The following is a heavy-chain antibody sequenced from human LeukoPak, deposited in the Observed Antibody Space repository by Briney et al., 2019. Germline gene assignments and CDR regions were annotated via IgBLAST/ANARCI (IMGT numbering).Heavy chain of an antibody. Sequence: PSETLSLTCTVSGGSITSYYWSWIRQPPGKGLEWIGYLFHSGTRRYNPSLKSRATISADTTKNQIFLTLNSTTAADTAVYYCARRRGWKQQLVYFDYWGQGTLATVSS. V-gene: IGHV4-59*08. CDR2: LFHSGTR. CDR1: GGSITSYY. J-gene: IGHJ4*02. CDR3: ARRRGWKQQLVYFDY. D-gene: IGHD6-13*01.